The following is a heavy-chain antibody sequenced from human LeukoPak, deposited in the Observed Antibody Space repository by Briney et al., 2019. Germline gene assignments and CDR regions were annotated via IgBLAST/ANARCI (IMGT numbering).Heavy chain of an antibody. J-gene: IGHJ4*02. Sequence: PGGSLRLSCAASGFTFSDYTMNWVRQAPGKGLEWVSYISSGSGNTIYYTDSVRGRFTISRDNPKNSVYLQMNSLSAEDTAVYYCAILPPIAHFDHWGQGTLVTVSS. D-gene: IGHD2-15*01. CDR3: AILPPIAHFDH. V-gene: IGHV3-11*01. CDR1: GFTFSDYT. CDR2: ISSGSGNTI.